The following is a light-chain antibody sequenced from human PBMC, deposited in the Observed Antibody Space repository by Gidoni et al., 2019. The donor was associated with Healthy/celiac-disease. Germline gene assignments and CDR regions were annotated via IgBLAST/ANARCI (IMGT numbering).Light chain of an antibody. CDR1: QSVSSSY. J-gene: IGKJ4*01. CDR3: QRHGTSPLT. Sequence: EIVLTQSPVTLPLSPGDRATLSCRASQSVSSSYLALYQQKPAQSPRLLIYDASSRPPGIPDRFSGSWSRTDFTLTISRLEPEDFVEYCFQRHGTSPLTFGGGTKLEIK. V-gene: IGKV3-20*01. CDR2: DAS.